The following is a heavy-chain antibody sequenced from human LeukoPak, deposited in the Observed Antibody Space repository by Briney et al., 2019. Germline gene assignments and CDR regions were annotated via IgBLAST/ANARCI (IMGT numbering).Heavy chain of an antibody. CDR2: IKQDGGEI. D-gene: IGHD1-26*01. V-gene: IGHV3-7*03. Sequence: GGSLRLSCAASGFTLSTYWMSWVRQAPGKGLEWVANIKQDGGEIYYVDSVKGRFTISRDNAKNSLYLQVSSLRAEDTAVYYCARDKVVGATIFDYWGQGTLVTVSS. CDR1: GFTLSTYW. CDR3: ARDKVVGATIFDY. J-gene: IGHJ4*02.